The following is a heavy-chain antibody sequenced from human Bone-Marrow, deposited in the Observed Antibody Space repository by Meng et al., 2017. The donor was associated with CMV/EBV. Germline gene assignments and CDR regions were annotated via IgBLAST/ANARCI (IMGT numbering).Heavy chain of an antibody. CDR2: IYPGDSAT. CDR1: GYSFTSYW. D-gene: IGHD2-21*01. V-gene: IGHV5-51*01. Sequence: GESLKISCKGSGYSFTSYWIGWVRQMPGKGLEWMGIIYPGDSATRYSPSFQGQVTISADKSISTAYLQWSSLKASDTAMYYCASMPYCGGDCYGYGMDVWGQGTTVTVSS. CDR3: ASMPYCGGDCYGYGMDV. J-gene: IGHJ6*02.